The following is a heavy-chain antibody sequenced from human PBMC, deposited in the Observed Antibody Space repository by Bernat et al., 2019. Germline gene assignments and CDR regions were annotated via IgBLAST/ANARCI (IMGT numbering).Heavy chain of an antibody. CDR3: ARDPRYCGGDCYYFDY. J-gene: IGHJ4*02. V-gene: IGHV1-69*01. D-gene: IGHD2-21*01. Sequence: QVQLVQSGAEVKKPGSSVKVSCKASGGTFSSYAISWVRQAPGQGLEWMGGIILIFGTANYAQKFQGRVTITADESTSTAYMELSSLRSEDTAVYYCARDPRYCGGDCYYFDYWGQGTLVTVSS. CDR2: IILIFGTA. CDR1: GGTFSSYA.